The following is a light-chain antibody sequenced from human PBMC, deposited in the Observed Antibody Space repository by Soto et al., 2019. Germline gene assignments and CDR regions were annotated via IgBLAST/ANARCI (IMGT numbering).Light chain of an antibody. V-gene: IGLV2-14*01. CDR3: FSKISGFVYG. J-gene: IGLJ1*01. CDR2: EVS. CDR1: SSDVGGYNY. Sequence: QSALTQPASVSGSPGQSITISCTGTSSDVGGYNYVSWYQQHPGKAPELMIYEVSNRPSGVSNRFSGSKSGNTASLTISGLQAEDEADYFCFSKISGFVYGFGTGTKVTVL.